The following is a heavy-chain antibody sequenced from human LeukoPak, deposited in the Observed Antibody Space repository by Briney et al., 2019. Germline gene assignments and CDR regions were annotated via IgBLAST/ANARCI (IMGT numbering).Heavy chain of an antibody. CDR3: ASASDTAMVNALDY. V-gene: IGHV1-2*02. J-gene: IGHJ4*02. CDR2: INPNSGGT. D-gene: IGHD5-18*01. Sequence: GASVKVSCKASGYTFTSYGISWVRQAPGQGLEWMGWINPNSGGTNYAQKFQGRVTMTRDTSISTAYMELSRLRSDDTAVYYCASASDTAMVNALDYWGQGTLVTVSS. CDR1: GYTFTSYG.